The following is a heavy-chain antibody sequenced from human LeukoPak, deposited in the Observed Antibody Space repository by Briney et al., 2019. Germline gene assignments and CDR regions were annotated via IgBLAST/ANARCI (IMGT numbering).Heavy chain of an antibody. CDR3: TRNYDFWSGPPAGYGMDV. CDR2: ISSSGSTI. Sequence: GGSLRLSCAASGFTFSSYEMNWVRQAPGKGLEWVSYISSSGSTIYYADSEKGRFTISRDNAKNSLYLQMNSLRAEDTAVYYCTRNYDFWSGPPAGYGMDVWGQGTTVTVSS. CDR1: GFTFSSYE. V-gene: IGHV3-48*03. D-gene: IGHD3-3*01. J-gene: IGHJ6*02.